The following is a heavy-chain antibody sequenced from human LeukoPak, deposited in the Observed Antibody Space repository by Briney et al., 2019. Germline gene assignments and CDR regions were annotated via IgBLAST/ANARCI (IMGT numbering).Heavy chain of an antibody. CDR1: GLTFNSYG. V-gene: IGHV3-23*01. CDR3: AKTYSSTWSDWYFDL. D-gene: IGHD6-13*01. CDR2: ISYSGGST. Sequence: QSGGSLRLSCVASGLTFNSYGMSWVRQAPGKGLEWVSSISYSGGSTYYADSVKGRFTISRDNSKNTLFLQMNSLRAEDTAVYYCAKTYSSTWSDWYFDLWGRGTLVSVSS. J-gene: IGHJ2*01.